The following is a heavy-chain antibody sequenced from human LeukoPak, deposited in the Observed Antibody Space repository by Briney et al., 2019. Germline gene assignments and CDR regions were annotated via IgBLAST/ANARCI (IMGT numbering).Heavy chain of an antibody. J-gene: IGHJ4*02. CDR1: GDSMTRGGYY. CDR2: IYHSGTT. Sequence: SQTLSLTCTVSGDSMTRGGYYWSWVRQHPGKGLEWVGFIYHSGTTFYNPSLESRATISVDTSQNQFSLKLTSVTAADTAVYYCARAVDYRNYFDYWGQGTLVTVSS. D-gene: IGHD4-11*01. CDR3: ARAVDYRNYFDY. V-gene: IGHV4-31*03.